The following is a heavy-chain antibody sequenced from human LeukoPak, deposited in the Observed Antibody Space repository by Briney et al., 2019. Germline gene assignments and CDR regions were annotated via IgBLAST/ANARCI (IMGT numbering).Heavy chain of an antibody. CDR1: GYTFTSYG. V-gene: IGHV1-18*01. CDR2: ISAYNGNT. Sequence: ASVKVSCKASGYTFTSYGTSWVRQAPGQGLEWMGWISAYNGNTNYAQKLQGRVTMTTDTSTSTAYMDLRGLRSDDTAVYYCARVRNSGFRYVDSWGQGTLVTVSS. D-gene: IGHD5-12*01. CDR3: ARVRNSGFRYVDS. J-gene: IGHJ4*02.